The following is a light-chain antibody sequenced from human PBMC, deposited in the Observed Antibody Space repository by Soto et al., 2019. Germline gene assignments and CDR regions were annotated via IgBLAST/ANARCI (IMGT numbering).Light chain of an antibody. CDR3: QLYNNWPKR. Sequence: EIGMKQSPATLSVSQGERATLSCRASQSVSRNLAWYQQKPGQAPRLLIYGVSTRATDIPARFSGSGSGTEFTLTISSLQSEDFAVYHCQLYNNWPKRFG. V-gene: IGKV3-15*01. CDR1: QSVSRN. CDR2: GVS. J-gene: IGKJ1*01.